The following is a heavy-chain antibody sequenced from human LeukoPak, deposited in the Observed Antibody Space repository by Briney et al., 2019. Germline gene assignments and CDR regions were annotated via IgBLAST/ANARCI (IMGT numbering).Heavy chain of an antibody. D-gene: IGHD3-22*01. V-gene: IGHV1-2*02. CDR2: INPNSGGT. J-gene: IGHJ4*02. CDR1: GYTFTGYY. CDR3: ARAETEYYYDSSGYPYFDY. Sequence: GASVKVSCKASGYTFTGYYMHWVRQAPGQGLEWMGWINPNSGGTNYAQKFQGGVTMTRDTSISTAYMELSRLRSDDTAVYYCARAETEYYYDSSGYPYFDYWGQGTLVTVSS.